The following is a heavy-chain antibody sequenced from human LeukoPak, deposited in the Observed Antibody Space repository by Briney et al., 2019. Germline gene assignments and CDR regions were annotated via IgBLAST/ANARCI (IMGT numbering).Heavy chain of an antibody. Sequence: GGSLRLSCAASGFTFSSYEMNWVRQAPGKGLEWVSYISSSGRTIYYADSVKGRFTFSRDNAKNSLYLQMSSLRAEDTAVYYCARESGITMVRGVFHPWGQGTLVTVSS. CDR3: ARESGITMVRGVFHP. D-gene: IGHD3-10*01. J-gene: IGHJ5*02. CDR1: GFTFSSYE. CDR2: ISSSGRTI. V-gene: IGHV3-48*03.